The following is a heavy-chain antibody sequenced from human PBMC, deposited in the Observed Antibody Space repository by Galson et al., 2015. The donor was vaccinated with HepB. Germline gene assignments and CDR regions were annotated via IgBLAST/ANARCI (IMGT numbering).Heavy chain of an antibody. CDR1: GYTLTELS. CDR3: ATPGHYDILTGRDAFDI. CDR2: FDPEDGET. Sequence: SVKVSCKVSGYTLTELSMHWVRQAPGKGLEWMGGFDPEDGETIYAQKFQGRVTMTEDTSTDTAYMELSSLRSEDTAVYYCATPGHYDILTGRDAFDIWGQGTMVTVSS. J-gene: IGHJ3*02. D-gene: IGHD3-9*01. V-gene: IGHV1-24*01.